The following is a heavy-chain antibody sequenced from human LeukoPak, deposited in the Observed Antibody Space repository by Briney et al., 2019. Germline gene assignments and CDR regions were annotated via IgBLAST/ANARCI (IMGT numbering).Heavy chain of an antibody. CDR1: GGSFSGYY. CDR3: ARRKYYDSSGYYSLDWFDP. CDR2: INHGGST. V-gene: IGHV4-34*01. D-gene: IGHD3-22*01. Sequence: SETLSLTCAVYGGSFSGYYWSWLRQPPGKGREWIGEINHGGSTNYNPSLKRRVTISVDTSKNQFSLKLSSVTAADTAVYYCARRKYYDSSGYYSLDWFDPWGQGTLVTVSS. J-gene: IGHJ5*02.